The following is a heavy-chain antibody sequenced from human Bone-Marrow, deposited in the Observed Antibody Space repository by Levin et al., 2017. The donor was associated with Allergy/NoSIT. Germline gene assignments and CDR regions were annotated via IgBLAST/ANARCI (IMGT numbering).Heavy chain of an antibody. CDR1: GFTFSSYG. V-gene: IGHV3-33*01. CDR2: IWYDGSNK. D-gene: IGHD5-18*01. CDR3: ARDPRTAMVTWDYYYGMDV. Sequence: GGSLRLSCAASGFTFSSYGMHWVRQAPGKGLEWVAVIWYDGSNKYYADSVKGRFTISRDNSKNTLYLQMNSLRAEDTAVYYCARDPRTAMVTWDYYYGMDVWGQGTTVTVSS. J-gene: IGHJ6*02.